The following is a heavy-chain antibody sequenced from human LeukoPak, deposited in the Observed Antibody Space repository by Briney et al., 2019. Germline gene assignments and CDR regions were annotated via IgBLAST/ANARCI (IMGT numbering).Heavy chain of an antibody. Sequence: GGSLRLSCAASGLTVSSNCMSWVRQAPGKGLEWVSFIYSGGNTYYADSVKGRFTISRDNSKNTVHLQMNSLRAEDTAMYYCARRAGDYSHPYDYWGQGALVTVSS. J-gene: IGHJ4*02. CDR1: GLTVSSNC. V-gene: IGHV3-53*01. CDR3: ARRAGDYSHPYDY. D-gene: IGHD3-22*01. CDR2: IYSGGNT.